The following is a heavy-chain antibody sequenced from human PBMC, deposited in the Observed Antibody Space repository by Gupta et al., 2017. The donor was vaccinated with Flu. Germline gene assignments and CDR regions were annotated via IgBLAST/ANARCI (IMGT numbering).Heavy chain of an antibody. D-gene: IGHD5-18*01. J-gene: IGHJ6*02. CDR1: RDSISSSSYY. V-gene: IGHV4-39*01. CDR2: IYYSGST. CDR3: ARHPEAMADYYYYYGMDV. Sequence: QLQLQESGPGLVKPSETLSLTCNVPRDSISSSSYYWGWIRQLPGKGLEWLGSIYYSGSTYYNPSLKSRVTISVDTSKNQFSLKLSSVTAADTAVYYCARHPEAMADYYYYYGMDVWGQGTTVTVSS.